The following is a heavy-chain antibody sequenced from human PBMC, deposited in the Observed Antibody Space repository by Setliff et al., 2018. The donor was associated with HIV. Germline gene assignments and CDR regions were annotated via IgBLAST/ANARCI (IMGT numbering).Heavy chain of an antibody. J-gene: IGHJ6*03. V-gene: IGHV3-21*01. CDR1: GFSFGSFS. Sequence: GGSLRLSCSGSGFSFGSFSLHWVRQAPGKGLEWVSSISSSSSYIYYEGSVKGRFTISRDNAKNSLYLQLTSLRAEDTAVYYCAKDTLPASAWGSPMYVWGKGTTVTVSS. D-gene: IGHD7-27*01. CDR2: ISSSSSYI. CDR3: AKDTLPASAWGSPMYV.